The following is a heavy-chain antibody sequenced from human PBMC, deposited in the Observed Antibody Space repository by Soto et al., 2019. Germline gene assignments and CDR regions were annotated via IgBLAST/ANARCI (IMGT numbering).Heavy chain of an antibody. CDR3: ARDQIQLWSDYYFDY. Sequence: QVQLQESGPGLVKPSETLSLTCTVSGGSISSYYWSWIRQPAGKGLEWIGRIYTSGSTNYNPSLKSRVTMSVDTSTNQFSLKLSAVTAADTAVYYCARDQIQLWSDYYFDYWGQGTLVTVSS. J-gene: IGHJ4*02. CDR2: IYTSGST. V-gene: IGHV4-4*07. D-gene: IGHD5-18*01. CDR1: GGSISSYY.